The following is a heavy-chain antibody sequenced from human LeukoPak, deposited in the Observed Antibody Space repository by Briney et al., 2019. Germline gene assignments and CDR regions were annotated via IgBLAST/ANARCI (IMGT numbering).Heavy chain of an antibody. CDR3: ARDREWLGSEPFDY. D-gene: IGHD6-19*01. V-gene: IGHV3-30-3*01. J-gene: IGHJ4*02. CDR1: GFTFSSYA. CDR2: ISYDGSNK. Sequence: GGSLRLSCAASGFTFSSYAMHWVRQAPGKGLEWVAVISYDGSNKYYADSVKGRFTISRDNSKNTLYLQMNSLRAEDTAVYYCARDREWLGSEPFDYWGQGTLVTVSS.